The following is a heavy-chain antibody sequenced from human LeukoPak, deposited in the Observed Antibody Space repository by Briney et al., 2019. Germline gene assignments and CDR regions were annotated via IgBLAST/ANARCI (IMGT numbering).Heavy chain of an antibody. CDR2: IYSSGDT. D-gene: IGHD1-26*01. CDR3: AHGGNSGSYSEN. Sequence: SETLSLTCTVSGASISNHYWSWIRQPAGKALEWIGRIYSSGDTDYNPSLKSRVTMSVDTSKSQFSLKLGSVTAADTAVYYCAHGGNSGSYSENWGQGTLVTVSS. V-gene: IGHV4-4*07. J-gene: IGHJ4*02. CDR1: GASISNHY.